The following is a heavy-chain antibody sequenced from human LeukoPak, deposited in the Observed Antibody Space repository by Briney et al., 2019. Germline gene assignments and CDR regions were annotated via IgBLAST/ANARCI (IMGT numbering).Heavy chain of an antibody. CDR2: INHSGST. CDR3: ARGLGSSDAY. Sequence: SETLSLTCAVYGVSFRGYYWSWIRQPPGKGREWIGEINHSGSTNYNPSLKSRVTISVDTSKNQFSVKLSSVTAADTAVYYCARGLGSSDAYWGQGTLITVSS. V-gene: IGHV4-34*01. CDR1: GVSFRGYY. J-gene: IGHJ4*02. D-gene: IGHD6-6*01.